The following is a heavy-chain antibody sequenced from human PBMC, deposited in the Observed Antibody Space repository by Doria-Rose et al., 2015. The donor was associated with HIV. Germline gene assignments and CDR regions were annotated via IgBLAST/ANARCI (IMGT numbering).Heavy chain of an antibody. CDR3: AKAPIIGPKYYFYMDV. J-gene: IGHJ6*03. Sequence: VQLVPSGGGLVQPGRSLRLSCVGSGFSFESYAMHWVRLAPGKGLEWVAGISWDSGAKGNADSVEGRLTISRDNAKKSVYLEMRSLRPEDTAFYYCAKAPIIGPKYYFYMDVWGKGTSVTVSS. V-gene: IGHV3-9*01. CDR1: GFSFESYA. D-gene: IGHD3-3*01. CDR2: ISWDSGAK.